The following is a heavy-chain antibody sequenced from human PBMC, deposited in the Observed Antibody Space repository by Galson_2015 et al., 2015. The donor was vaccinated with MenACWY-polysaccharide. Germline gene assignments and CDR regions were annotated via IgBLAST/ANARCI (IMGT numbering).Heavy chain of an antibody. Sequence: SLRLSCAASGFTFSDYYMHWIRQAPGKGLEWVSYTSGSGSATYFADSVKGRFIISRDNAKNSLYLQMNSRRAEDTAVYYCARDPRGARSSYFDNWGQGIQVTVSS. J-gene: IGHJ4*02. V-gene: IGHV3-11*01. CDR3: ARDPRGARSSYFDN. CDR2: TSGSGSAT. D-gene: IGHD3-10*01. CDR1: GFTFSDYY.